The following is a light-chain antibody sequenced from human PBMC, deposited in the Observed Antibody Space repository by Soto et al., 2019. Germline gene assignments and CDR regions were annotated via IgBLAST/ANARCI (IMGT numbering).Light chain of an antibody. CDR1: QSVATN. CDR3: QQYGSSPFS. V-gene: IGKV3-15*01. CDR2: GAS. J-gene: IGKJ5*01. Sequence: VMTKSPATLSVSAGERVTLSCRASQSVATNLAWYQQRPGQAPRLLIYGASKRAIGLPARFSGSGSGTEFTLTISSLQSEDFAVYYCQQYGSSPFSFGQGTGLEIK.